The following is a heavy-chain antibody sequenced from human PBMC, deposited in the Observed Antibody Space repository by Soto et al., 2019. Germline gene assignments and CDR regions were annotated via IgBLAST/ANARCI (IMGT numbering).Heavy chain of an antibody. CDR3: ARGRGSNYYGLEV. Sequence: QPGGSLRLSCAASGFTFSNYGMHWVRQAPGKGLEWVAAISYDGSKKYYVDSVKARFTISRDNSKNTVYLQVNSLSAEDTAVYTCARGRGSNYYGLEVWGRGTTVTVS. CDR2: ISYDGSKK. CDR1: GFTFSNYG. V-gene: IGHV3-30*03. D-gene: IGHD3-10*01. J-gene: IGHJ6*02.